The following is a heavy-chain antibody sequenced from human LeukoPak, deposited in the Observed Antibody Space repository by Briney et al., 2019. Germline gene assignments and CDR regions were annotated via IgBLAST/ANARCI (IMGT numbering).Heavy chain of an antibody. J-gene: IGHJ5*02. CDR3: ARSAGYLNWFDP. Sequence: GRFTISRDNAKNSLYLQMNSLRAEDTAMYYCARSAGYLNWFDPWGQGTLVTVSS. V-gene: IGHV3-11*03. D-gene: IGHD1-1*01.